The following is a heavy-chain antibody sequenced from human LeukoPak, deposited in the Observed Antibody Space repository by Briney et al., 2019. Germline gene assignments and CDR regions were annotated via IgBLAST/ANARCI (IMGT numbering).Heavy chain of an antibody. D-gene: IGHD3-3*01. CDR2: IIPIFGTA. CDR1: GGTFSSYA. V-gene: IGHV1-69*13. Sequence: SVKVSCKASGGTFSSYAISWVRQAPGQGLEWMGGIIPIFGTANYAQKFQGRVTITADESTSTAYMELSSLGSEDTAVYYCATLGYDFWSGYYIWFDPWGQGTLVTVSS. CDR3: ATLGYDFWSGYYIWFDP. J-gene: IGHJ5*02.